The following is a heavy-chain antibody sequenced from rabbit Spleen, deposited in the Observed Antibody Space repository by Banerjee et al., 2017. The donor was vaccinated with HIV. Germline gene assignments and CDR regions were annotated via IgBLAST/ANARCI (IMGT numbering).Heavy chain of an antibody. CDR3: ARDLDGVIGWNFGW. CDR1: GFDFGTYY. J-gene: IGHJ4*01. Sequence: QLVESGGGLVQPGGSLKVSCKASGFDFGTYYMSWVRQAPGKGLEWIGYIDPVFGIAVYANWVNGRFTISSHNAQNTLYLQLNSLTAADTATYFCARDLDGVIGWNFGWWGPGTLVTVS. CDR2: IDPVFGIA. V-gene: IGHV1S7*01. D-gene: IGHD1-1*01.